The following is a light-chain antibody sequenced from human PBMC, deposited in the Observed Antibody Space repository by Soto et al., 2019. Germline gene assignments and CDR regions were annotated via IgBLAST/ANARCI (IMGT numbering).Light chain of an antibody. J-gene: IGLJ1*01. CDR2: EVN. CDR3: SSYAGSSNV. CDR1: SSDVGGYNY. Sequence: QSALTQPPSASGSPGQSVAISCTGTSSDVGGYNYVSWYQQHPGKAPKLMIYEVNKRPSGVPDRFSGSESGNTASLTVSGLQAEDGADYYCSSYAGSSNVFGTGTKLTVL. V-gene: IGLV2-8*01.